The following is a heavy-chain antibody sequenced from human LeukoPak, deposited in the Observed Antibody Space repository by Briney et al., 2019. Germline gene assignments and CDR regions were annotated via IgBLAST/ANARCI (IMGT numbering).Heavy chain of an antibody. Sequence: SETLPLTCTVSGGSICSYYWSWIRQHPGKGLEWIGYIYYSGSTNYNPSLKSRVTISVDTSKNQFSLKLSSVTAADTAVYYCARLGGSGSYRHYYYGMDVWGQGTTVTVSS. V-gene: IGHV4-59*08. CDR1: GGSICSYY. CDR2: IYYSGST. CDR3: ARLGGSGSYRHYYYGMDV. D-gene: IGHD3-10*01. J-gene: IGHJ6*02.